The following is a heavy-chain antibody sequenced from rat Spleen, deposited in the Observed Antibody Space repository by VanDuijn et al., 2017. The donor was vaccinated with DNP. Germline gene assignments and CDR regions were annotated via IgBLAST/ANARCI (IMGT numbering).Heavy chain of an antibody. CDR1: GFTFSDYY. CDR3: TKTGGNWVAH. V-gene: IGHV5-20*01. J-gene: IGHJ3*01. CDR2: ISYDGSST. D-gene: IGHD1-11*01. Sequence: EVQLVESGGGLVQPGRSLKLSCTASGFTFSDYYMAWVRQAPTKGLEWVASISYDGSSTYYRDSVKGRFTISRDNAKTSLYLQMDSLRSEDTATYYCTKTGGNWVAHWGQGTLVTVS.